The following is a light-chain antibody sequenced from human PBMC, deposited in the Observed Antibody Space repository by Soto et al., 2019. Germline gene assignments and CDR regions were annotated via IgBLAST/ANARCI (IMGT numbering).Light chain of an antibody. J-gene: IGKJ4*01. V-gene: IGKV3D-15*01. CDR1: QSVSSN. CDR3: QQYNDWPLT. CDR2: DIS. Sequence: IVMTQSPATMSLSPRLXXCFSFRASQSVSSNLAWYQQKPGQAPSLLIYDISARATGIPTRFSGSGSGTEFTLTISSLQSEDFAVYYCQQYNDWPLTFGGGTKVDIK.